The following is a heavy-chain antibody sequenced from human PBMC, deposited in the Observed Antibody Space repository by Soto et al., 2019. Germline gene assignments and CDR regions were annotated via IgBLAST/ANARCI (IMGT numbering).Heavy chain of an antibody. J-gene: IGHJ3*01. Sequence: QVQLQESGPGLVKPSETLSLTCTVSGGSISSYYWSWIRQPPGKGLEWIGYSYYSGSTNYNPALKSRVNVSVDASKNQFSMKLSSVTAADTAVYDCARVLGLGDAFDFWGRGRRVTVSS. CDR1: GGSISSYY. CDR2: SYYSGST. V-gene: IGHV4-59*01. CDR3: ARVLGLGDAFDF. D-gene: IGHD1-26*01.